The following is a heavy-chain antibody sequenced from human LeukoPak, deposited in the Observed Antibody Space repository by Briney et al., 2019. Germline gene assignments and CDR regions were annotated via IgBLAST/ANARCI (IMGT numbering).Heavy chain of an antibody. D-gene: IGHD3-10*01. J-gene: IGHJ6*04. CDR1: GYTFTSYG. CDR3: ARDRLYYYGSGLQPDYYYYGMDV. Sequence: ASVKVSCKASGYTFTSYGISWVRQAPGKGLEWMGWISAYNGNTNYAQKLQGRVTMTTDTSTSTAYMELRSLRSDDTAVYYCARDRLYYYGSGLQPDYYYYGMDVWGKGTTVTVSS. CDR2: ISAYNGNT. V-gene: IGHV1-18*04.